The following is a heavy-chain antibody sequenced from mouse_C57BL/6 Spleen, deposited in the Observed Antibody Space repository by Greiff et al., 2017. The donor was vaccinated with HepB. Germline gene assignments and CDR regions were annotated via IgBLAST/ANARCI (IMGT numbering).Heavy chain of an antibody. Sequence: EVQLVESGGGLVQPGGSLSLSCAASGFTFTDYYMSWVRQPPGKALEWLGFIRNKANGYTTEYSASVKGRFTISRDNSQSILYLQMNALRAEDSATYYCARFPNWDRNYFDYWGQGTTLTVSS. V-gene: IGHV7-3*01. CDR1: GFTFTDYY. CDR2: IRNKANGYTT. D-gene: IGHD4-1*02. CDR3: ARFPNWDRNYFDY. J-gene: IGHJ2*01.